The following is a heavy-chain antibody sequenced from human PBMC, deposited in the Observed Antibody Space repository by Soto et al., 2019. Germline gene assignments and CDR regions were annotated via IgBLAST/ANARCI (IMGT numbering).Heavy chain of an antibody. CDR2: INHSGST. CDR1: GGSFSGYY. CDR3: ARGTVIRSYYGMDV. Sequence: PSETLSLTCAVYGGSFSGYYWSWIRQPPGKGLEWIGEINHSGSTNYNPSLKSRVTISVDTSKNQFSLKLSSVTAADTAVYYCARGTVIRSYYGMDVWGQGTTVTV. J-gene: IGHJ6*02. V-gene: IGHV4-34*01. D-gene: IGHD4-4*01.